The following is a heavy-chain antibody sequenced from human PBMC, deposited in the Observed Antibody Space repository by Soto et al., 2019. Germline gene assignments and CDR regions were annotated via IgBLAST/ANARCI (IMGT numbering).Heavy chain of an antibody. V-gene: IGHV4-34*01. D-gene: IGHD3-10*01. CDR1: GGSFSGYY. CDR2: INHSGST. Sequence: QVQLQQWGAGLLKPSETLSLTCAVYGGSFSGYYWSWIRQPPGKGLEWIGEINHSGSTNYNPSLKSRVTISVDTSENQFSLKLSSVTAADTAVYYCARASVITMVRGVIRHWGQGTLVTVSS. J-gene: IGHJ4*02. CDR3: ARASVITMVRGVIRH.